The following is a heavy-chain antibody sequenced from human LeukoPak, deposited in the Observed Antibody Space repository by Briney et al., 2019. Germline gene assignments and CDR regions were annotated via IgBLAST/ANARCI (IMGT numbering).Heavy chain of an antibody. CDR1: GGTFSSYA. CDR3: ARGRLLFDYYGMDV. CDR2: IIPIFGTA. V-gene: IGHV1-69*01. Sequence: SVKVSCKASGGTFSSYAISWVRQAPGQGLEWMGGIIPIFGTANYAQKFQGRVAITADESTSTAYMELSSLRSEDTAVYYCARGRLLFDYYGMDVWGQGTTVTVSS. J-gene: IGHJ6*02. D-gene: IGHD4-17*01.